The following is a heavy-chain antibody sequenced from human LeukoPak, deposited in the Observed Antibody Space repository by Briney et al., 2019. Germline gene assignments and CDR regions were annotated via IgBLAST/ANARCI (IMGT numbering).Heavy chain of an antibody. J-gene: IGHJ5*02. V-gene: IGHV4-59*08. D-gene: IGHD3-3*01. Sequence: PSETLSLTCTVSGGSISSYYWSWIRQPPGKGLEWIGYIYYSGSTNYNPSLKSRVTISVDTSKNQFSLKLSSVTAADTAVYYCARGKDFWSGCKPDVDWFDPWGQGTLVTVSS. CDR3: ARGKDFWSGCKPDVDWFDP. CDR2: IYYSGST. CDR1: GGSISSYY.